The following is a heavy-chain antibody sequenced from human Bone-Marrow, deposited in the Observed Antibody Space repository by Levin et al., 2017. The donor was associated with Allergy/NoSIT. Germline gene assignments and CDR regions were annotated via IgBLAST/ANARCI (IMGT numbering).Heavy chain of an antibody. V-gene: IGHV3-33*01. D-gene: IGHD2-15*01. CDR1: GFTFSSYG. J-gene: IGHJ6*02. CDR3: ARDTVGYYYGLDV. CDR2: ISYDGSNK. Sequence: PGESLKISCAASGFTFSSYGIHWVRQAPGKGLEWVSIISYDGSNKYYGDSVKGRFTISRDNSKDTVYLQINNLRREDTAVYYCARDTVGYYYGLDVWGQGTAVIVSS.